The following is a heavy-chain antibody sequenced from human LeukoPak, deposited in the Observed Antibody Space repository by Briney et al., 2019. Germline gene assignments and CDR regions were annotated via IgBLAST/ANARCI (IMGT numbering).Heavy chain of an antibody. CDR1: GGSISSSSYY. D-gene: IGHD3-10*01. Sequence: SETLSLTCTVSGGSISSSSYYWGWIRQPPGKGLEWIGTIYYTGSTYYNPSLKSRVTISIDTSKNQFSLRLSSVTAADTAVYYCARQGYYGSGSSLIDYWGQGTLVTVSS. CDR3: ARQGYYGSGSSLIDY. CDR2: IYYTGST. V-gene: IGHV4-39*01. J-gene: IGHJ4*02.